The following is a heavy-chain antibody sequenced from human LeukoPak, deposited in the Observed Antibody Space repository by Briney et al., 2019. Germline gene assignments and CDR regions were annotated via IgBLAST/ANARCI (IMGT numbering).Heavy chain of an antibody. CDR3: AREIIAVAGIYYYYYMDV. D-gene: IGHD6-19*01. J-gene: IGHJ6*03. CDR2: TYYRSKWYN. V-gene: IGHV6-1*01. Sequence: SQTLSLTCAISGDSVSSNSAAWNWIRQSPSRGLEWLGRTYYRSKWYNDYAVSVKSRITINPDTSKNQFSLQLNSVTPEDTAVYYCAREIIAVAGIYYYYYMDVWGKGTTVTVSS. CDR1: GDSVSSNSAA.